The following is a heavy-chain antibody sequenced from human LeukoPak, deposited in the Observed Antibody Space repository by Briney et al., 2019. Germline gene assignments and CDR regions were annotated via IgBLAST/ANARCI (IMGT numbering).Heavy chain of an antibody. Sequence: GGSLRLSCAASGFTFSSYAMHWVRQAPGKGLEWVAVISYDGSNKYYADSVKGRFTISRDNSKNTLYLQMSSLRAEDTAVYYCARGYYLAFDIWGQGTMVTVSS. V-gene: IGHV3-30-3*01. CDR3: ARGYYLAFDI. CDR2: ISYDGSNK. J-gene: IGHJ3*02. CDR1: GFTFSSYA. D-gene: IGHD3-22*01.